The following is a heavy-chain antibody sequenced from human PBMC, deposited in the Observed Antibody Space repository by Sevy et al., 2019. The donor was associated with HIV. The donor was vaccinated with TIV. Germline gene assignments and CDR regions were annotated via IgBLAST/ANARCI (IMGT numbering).Heavy chain of an antibody. D-gene: IGHD5-12*01. CDR1: GGSISSYY. CDR2: IYYSGST. J-gene: IGHJ6*03. V-gene: IGHV4-59*01. Sequence: SETLSLTCTVSGGSISSYYWSWIRQPPGKGLEWIGYIYYSGSTNYNPSLKSRVTISVDTSENQFSLKLSSVTAADTAVYYCARGVEMATNIYYYYYMDVWGKGTTVTVSS. CDR3: ARGVEMATNIYYYYYMDV.